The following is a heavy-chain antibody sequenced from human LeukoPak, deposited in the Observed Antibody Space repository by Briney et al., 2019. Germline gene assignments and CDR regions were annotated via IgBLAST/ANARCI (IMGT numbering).Heavy chain of an antibody. J-gene: IGHJ4*02. CDR1: GFTFSSYS. D-gene: IGHD3-10*01. CDR2: ISSSSSTI. V-gene: IGHV3-48*02. Sequence: GGSLRLSCAASGFTFSSYSMNWVRQAPGKGLEWVSYISSSSSTIYYADSVKGRFTISRDNAKNSLYLQMNSLRDEDTAVYYCARSYYGSGSYFLDYWGQGTLVTVSS. CDR3: ARSYYGSGSYFLDY.